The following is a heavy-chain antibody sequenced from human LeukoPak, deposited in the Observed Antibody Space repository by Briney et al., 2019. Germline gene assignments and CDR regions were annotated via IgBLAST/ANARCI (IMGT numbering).Heavy chain of an antibody. Sequence: ASVKVSCKASGHTFTSYGISWVRQAPGQGLEWMGWISAYNGNTNYVQELQGRVTMTTDTSTSTAYMELRSLRSDDTAVYYCARGGVAPRGPYYYSYMDVWGKGTTVTVSS. CDR1: GHTFTSYG. J-gene: IGHJ6*03. V-gene: IGHV1-18*01. CDR3: ARGGVAPRGPYYYSYMDV. D-gene: IGHD3-10*01. CDR2: ISAYNGNT.